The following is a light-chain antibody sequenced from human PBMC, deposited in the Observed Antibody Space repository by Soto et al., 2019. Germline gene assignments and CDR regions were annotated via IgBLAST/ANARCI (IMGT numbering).Light chain of an antibody. V-gene: IGLV4-60*02. CDR1: SGHSSYI. Sequence: QAVVTQSSSASASLGSSVKLTCTLSSGHSSYIIAWHQQQPGKAPRYLMKLEGRGNYNKGSGVPDRFSGSSSGADRYPTISNLQFEDEADYYCETWDSNTRVFGGGTKLTVL. CDR3: ETWDSNTRV. J-gene: IGLJ2*01. CDR2: LEGRGNY.